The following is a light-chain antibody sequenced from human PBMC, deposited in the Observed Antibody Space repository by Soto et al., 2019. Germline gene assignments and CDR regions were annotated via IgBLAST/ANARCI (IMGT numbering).Light chain of an antibody. CDR1: SSDVGGYNY. Sequence: QSALTQPASVSGSPGQSITIYCTGTSSDVGGYNYVSWYQQHPGKAPKFMIYDVSNRPSGVSNRFSGSKSGNTASLTISGLQAEDEADYYCSSYTSSSTLYVFGTGTKLTVL. J-gene: IGLJ1*01. CDR2: DVS. CDR3: SSYTSSSTLYV. V-gene: IGLV2-14*01.